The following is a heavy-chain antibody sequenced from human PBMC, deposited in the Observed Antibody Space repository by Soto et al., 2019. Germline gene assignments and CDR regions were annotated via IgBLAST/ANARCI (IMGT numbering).Heavy chain of an antibody. Sequence: EVQLLESGGGLVQPGGSLRLSCTVSGLTFSNYAMTWVRQAPGKGLEWVSAIDLSGAATYYADSVKGRFTISRDNSKNTLYLQMNSLRAEDTAVYYCAREAWAGDYFDYWGQGTLVTVSS. J-gene: IGHJ4*02. CDR2: IDLSGAAT. D-gene: IGHD1-26*01. CDR1: GLTFSNYA. V-gene: IGHV3-23*01. CDR3: AREAWAGDYFDY.